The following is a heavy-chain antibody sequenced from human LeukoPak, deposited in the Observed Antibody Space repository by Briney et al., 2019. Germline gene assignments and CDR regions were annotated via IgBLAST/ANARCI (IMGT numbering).Heavy chain of an antibody. D-gene: IGHD6-13*01. V-gene: IGHV4-34*01. J-gene: IGHJ3*02. Sequence: SETLSLTCAVYGGSFSDYYWSWIRQSPGKGLEWIGEINHSGSTNYNPSLKSRVTISVDTSKNQFSLKLSSVTAADTAVYYCAREPIASTGFNAFDIWGQGTMVTVSS. CDR1: GGSFSDYY. CDR2: INHSGST. CDR3: AREPIASTGFNAFDI.